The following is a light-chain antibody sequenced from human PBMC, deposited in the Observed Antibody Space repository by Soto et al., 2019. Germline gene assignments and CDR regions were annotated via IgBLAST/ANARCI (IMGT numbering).Light chain of an antibody. CDR2: LGS. J-gene: IGKJ5*01. CDR3: MQGLQELT. V-gene: IGKV2-28*01. Sequence: IVMTQSPLSLPVTPGEPASISCRSSQSLLYSNGYNYLDWYLQRPGQSPQLLIYLGSNRAPGVPDRFSGSGSGTDFTLKISRVEAEDVGVYYCMQGLQELTFGQGTRLEIQ. CDR1: QSLLYSNGYNY.